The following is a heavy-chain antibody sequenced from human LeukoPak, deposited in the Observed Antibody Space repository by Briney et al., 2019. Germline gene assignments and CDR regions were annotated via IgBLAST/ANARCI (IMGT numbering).Heavy chain of an antibody. Sequence: LRLSCAASGFTFSSYEVNWIRQPPGKGLEWIGYIYYSGSTNYNPSLKSRVTVSVDTSKNQFSLKLSSVTAADTAVYYCARALDGLIVASDAFDIWGQGTMVTVSS. CDR3: ARALDGLIVASDAFDI. J-gene: IGHJ3*02. CDR1: GFTFSSYE. D-gene: IGHD3-22*01. V-gene: IGHV4-59*01. CDR2: IYYSGST.